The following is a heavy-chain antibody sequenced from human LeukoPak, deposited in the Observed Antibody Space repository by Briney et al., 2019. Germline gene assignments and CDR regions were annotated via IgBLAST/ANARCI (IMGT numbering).Heavy chain of an antibody. CDR1: GGSFSGYY. V-gene: IGHV4-34*01. CDR3: ASWSGYWFDY. J-gene: IGHJ4*02. D-gene: IGHD3-3*01. CDR2: INHSGST. Sequence: PSETLSLTGAVYGGSFSGYYWSWIRQPPGKGLEWIGEINHSGSTNYNPSLKSRVTISVDTSKNQFSLKLSSVTAADTAVYYCASWSGYWFDYWGQGTPVTVSS.